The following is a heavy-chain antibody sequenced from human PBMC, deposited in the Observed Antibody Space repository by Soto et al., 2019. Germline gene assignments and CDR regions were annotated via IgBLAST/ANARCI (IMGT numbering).Heavy chain of an antibody. V-gene: IGHV1-69*13. Sequence: GASVKVSCKASGGTFSSYAISCVRQAPGQGLEWMGGIIPIFGTANYAQKFQGRVTITADESTSTAYMELSSLRSEDTAVYYCAVSPPSIAARSWFDPWGQGTLVTVSS. J-gene: IGHJ5*02. CDR3: AVSPPSIAARSWFDP. CDR1: GGTFSSYA. D-gene: IGHD6-6*01. CDR2: IIPIFGTA.